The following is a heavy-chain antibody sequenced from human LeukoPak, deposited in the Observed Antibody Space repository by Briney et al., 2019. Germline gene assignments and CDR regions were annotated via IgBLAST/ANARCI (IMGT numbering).Heavy chain of an antibody. CDR2: MNPNSGNT. Sequence: GASVKVSCKASGYTFTTYDINWVRQATGQGLEWMGWMNPNSGNTGYAQEFQGRVTITRNTSISTAYMELSSLRSEDTAVYYCARFLLATRRGNWFDPWGQGTLVTVSS. J-gene: IGHJ5*02. V-gene: IGHV1-8*03. D-gene: IGHD6-6*01. CDR1: GYTFTTYD. CDR3: ARFLLATRRGNWFDP.